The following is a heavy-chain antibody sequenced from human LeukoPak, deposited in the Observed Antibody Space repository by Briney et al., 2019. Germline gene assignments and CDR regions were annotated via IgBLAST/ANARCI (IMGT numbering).Heavy chain of an antibody. CDR3: ARGRGYYGSGSWYMDV. Sequence: ASVKVSCKASGYTFTSYGISWVRQAPGQGLEWMGRINPNSGGTNYAQKFQGRVTMTRDTSISTAYMELSRLRSDDTAVYYCARGRGYYGSGSWYMDVWGKGTTVTISS. V-gene: IGHV1-2*06. J-gene: IGHJ6*04. CDR1: GYTFTSYG. D-gene: IGHD3-10*01. CDR2: INPNSGGT.